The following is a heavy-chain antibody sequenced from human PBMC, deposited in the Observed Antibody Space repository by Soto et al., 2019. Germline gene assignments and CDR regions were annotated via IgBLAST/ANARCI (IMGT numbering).Heavy chain of an antibody. D-gene: IGHD1-1*01. J-gene: IGHJ4*02. V-gene: IGHV3-30-3*01. Sequence: QVQLVESGGGVVQPVSSLRLSCAASGFTFSSYAMHCVRKAPGKGLEWVAVISYDGSNKYYADSVKGRFTISRDNSKNTLYLQMNSLRAEDTAVYYCARDWYRSYFDYGGQGTLVTVSS. CDR3: ARDWYRSYFDY. CDR1: GFTFSSYA. CDR2: ISYDGSNK.